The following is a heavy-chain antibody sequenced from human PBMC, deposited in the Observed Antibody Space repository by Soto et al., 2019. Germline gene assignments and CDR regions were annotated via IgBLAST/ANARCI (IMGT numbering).Heavy chain of an antibody. CDR1: GFTFSSYW. J-gene: IGHJ4*02. CDR3: VVEMATTIGLGLFDY. V-gene: IGHV3-74*01. D-gene: IGHD5-12*01. CDR2: INSDGSST. Sequence: EVQLVESGGGLVQPGGSLRLSCAASGFTFSSYWMHWVRQAPGKGLVWVSRINSDGSSTSYADSVKGRFTISRDNAKNTLYLQMNSLRAEDTAVYYCVVEMATTIGLGLFDYWGQGTLVTVSS.